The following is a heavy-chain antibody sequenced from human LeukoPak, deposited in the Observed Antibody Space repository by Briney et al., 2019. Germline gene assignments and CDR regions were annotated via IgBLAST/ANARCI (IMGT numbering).Heavy chain of an antibody. J-gene: IGHJ4*02. CDR2: ITDTGDKT. D-gene: IGHD3-10*01. CDR1: GFPLHSYA. CDR3: AKMTDSTPYSSGTFDS. V-gene: IGHV3-23*01. Sequence: GGSLRLSCSASGFPLHSYAMGWVRQAPGKGLEWVSAITDTGDKTYYADSVKGRFTISRDNSRNTLYLHMSRLRAEDTALFYCAKMTDSTPYSSGTFDSWGQGTLVTVSS.